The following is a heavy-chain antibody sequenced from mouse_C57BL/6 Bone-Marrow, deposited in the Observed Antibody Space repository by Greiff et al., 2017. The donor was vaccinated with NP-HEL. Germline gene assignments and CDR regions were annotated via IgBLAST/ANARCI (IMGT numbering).Heavy chain of an antibody. CDR1: GFTFSSYG. CDR2: ISSGGSYT. Sequence: EVQLQESGGDLVKPGGSLKLSCAASGFTFSSYGMSWVRQTPDKRLEWVATISSGGSYTYYPDSVKGRFTISRDNAKNTLYLQMSSLQSEDTAMYYCARLLRLYTIDYWGQGTSVTVSS. D-gene: IGHD1-2*01. CDR3: ARLLRLYTIDY. J-gene: IGHJ4*01. V-gene: IGHV5-6*01.